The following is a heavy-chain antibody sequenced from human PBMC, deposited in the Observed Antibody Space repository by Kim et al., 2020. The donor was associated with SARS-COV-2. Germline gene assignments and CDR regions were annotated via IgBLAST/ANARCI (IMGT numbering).Heavy chain of an antibody. J-gene: IGHJ4*02. V-gene: IGHV4-4*07. CDR2: TYTSGRT. CDR3: SRDGSHFPFDY. Sequence: SETLSLTCTVLGTSISGYYWNWTPHSAGKGLEWIGLTYTSGRTDYNPFLKTLIRMSLDTPKKQLSLSLSSVTVADTAVCFCSRDGSHFPFDYCCQGTLV. CDR1: GTSISGYY.